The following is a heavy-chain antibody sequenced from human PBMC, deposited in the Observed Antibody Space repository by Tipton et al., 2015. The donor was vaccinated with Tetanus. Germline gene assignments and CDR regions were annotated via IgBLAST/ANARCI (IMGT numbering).Heavy chain of an antibody. CDR2: IYENGDT. CDR3: ARHFPFAPIDS. CDR1: GGSISSSTYY. Sequence: TLSLTCSLSGGSISSSTYYWGWIRQPPGKGLEWIGSIYENGDTYYTPSLKSRLTISVDTSKNQFSLRLTSVTAADTAIYYCARHFPFAPIDSWGQGTPVTVSS. J-gene: IGHJ4*02. D-gene: IGHD2/OR15-2a*01. V-gene: IGHV4-39*01.